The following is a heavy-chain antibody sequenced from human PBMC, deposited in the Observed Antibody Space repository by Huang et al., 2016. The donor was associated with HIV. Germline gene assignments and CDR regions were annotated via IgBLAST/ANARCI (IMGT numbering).Heavy chain of an antibody. J-gene: IGHJ4*02. V-gene: IGHV1-18*04. CDR1: DYTFTSYG. CDR2: ISTNNGDT. CDR3: GGSSGYWSFDY. D-gene: IGHD3-22*01. Sequence: QVQLVQSGGEVKKPGASVKVSCTASDYTFTSYGISWVRQAPGQGLEWMGWISTNNGDTNDAQKFQGRVTMTTDTSTSTAYMELRSLRSDDTAVYYCGGSSGYWSFDYWGQGTLVTVSS.